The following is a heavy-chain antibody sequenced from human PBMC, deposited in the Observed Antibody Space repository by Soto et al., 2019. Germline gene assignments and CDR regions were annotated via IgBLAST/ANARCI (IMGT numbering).Heavy chain of an antibody. CDR3: AKGKVWFGEGDFYGMDV. Sequence: GGSLRLSCAASGFTFDDYTMHWVRQAPGKGLEWVSLISWDGGSTYYADSVKGRFTISRDNSKNSLYLQMNSLRTEDTALYYCAKGKVWFGEGDFYGMDVWGQGTTVTVPS. CDR1: GFTFDDYT. J-gene: IGHJ6*02. CDR2: ISWDGGST. V-gene: IGHV3-43*01. D-gene: IGHD3-10*01.